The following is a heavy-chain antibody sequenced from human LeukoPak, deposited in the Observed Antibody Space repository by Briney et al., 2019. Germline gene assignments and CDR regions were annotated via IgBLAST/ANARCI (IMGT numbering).Heavy chain of an antibody. V-gene: IGHV4-30-2*04. J-gene: IGHJ3*02. CDR2: TGIT. Sequence: TGITYYTPSRKSRVTISVDTTKNEFSLKLSSVTAEDAALYYCARVKASSGWYRSPEDAFDIWGQGTMVTVSS. CDR3: ARVKASSGWYRSPEDAFDI. D-gene: IGHD6-19*01.